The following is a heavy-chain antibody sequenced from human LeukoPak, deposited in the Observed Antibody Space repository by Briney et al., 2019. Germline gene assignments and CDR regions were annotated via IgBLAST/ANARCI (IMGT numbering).Heavy chain of an antibody. CDR2: NYYNGNT. J-gene: IGHJ6*02. V-gene: IGHV4-59*01. D-gene: IGHD1-26*01. Sequence: SETLSLTCSVSDGSINSYYWNWIRRPPGKGLEWIGYNYYNGNTNYSPSLKSRVTMSVDTSKNLFSLKVSSVTAADTAVYYCARGRSNYYGMDVWGQGTTVTVSS. CDR1: DGSINSYY. CDR3: ARGRSNYYGMDV.